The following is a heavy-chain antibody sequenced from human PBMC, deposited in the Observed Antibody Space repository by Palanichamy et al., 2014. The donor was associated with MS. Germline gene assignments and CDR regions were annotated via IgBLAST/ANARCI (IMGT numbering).Heavy chain of an antibody. Sequence: QVQLVESGGSVVQPGGSLRLSCAASGFIFDDYALHWVRQAPGKGLEWLTIISNDGSKKHYADSVKGRFTVSRDASKRTLFLELSSLTTDDTALYFCARDPRPYCGDDCFPFDHWGQGTLVTVST. CDR1: GFIFDDYA. D-gene: IGHD2-21*02. CDR2: ISNDGSKK. CDR3: ARDPRPYCGDDCFPFDH. V-gene: IGHV3-30*04. J-gene: IGHJ4*02.